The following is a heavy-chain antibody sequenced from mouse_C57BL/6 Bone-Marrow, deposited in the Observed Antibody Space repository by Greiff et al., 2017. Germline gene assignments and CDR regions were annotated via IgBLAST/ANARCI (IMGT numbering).Heavy chain of an antibody. D-gene: IGHD1-1*01. V-gene: IGHV5-9*01. CDR2: ISGGGGNT. CDR1: GFTFSSYT. CDR3: ERQGIITTVVDFDY. Sequence: EVQLVESGGGLVKPGGSLKLSCAASGFTFSSYTMSWVRQTPEKRLEWVATISGGGGNTYYPDSVKGRFTISRDKAKNTLYLQMSSLRSEDTAFLYCERQGIITTVVDFDYWGQGTTLTVSS. J-gene: IGHJ2*01.